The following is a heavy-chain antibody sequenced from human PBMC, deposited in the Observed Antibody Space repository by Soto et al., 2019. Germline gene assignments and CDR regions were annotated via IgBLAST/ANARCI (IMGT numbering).Heavy chain of an antibody. CDR3: ARVRMAGDFDI. J-gene: IGHJ3*02. CDR2: ISSSSSTI. Sequence: GGSLRLSCAASGFTFSSYSMNWVRQAPGKGLEWVSYISSSSSTIYYADSVKGRFTISRDSAKNTLYLQMSSLRAEDTAVYYCARVRMAGDFDIWGQGTMVTVSS. V-gene: IGHV3-48*04. D-gene: IGHD6-19*01. CDR1: GFTFSSYS.